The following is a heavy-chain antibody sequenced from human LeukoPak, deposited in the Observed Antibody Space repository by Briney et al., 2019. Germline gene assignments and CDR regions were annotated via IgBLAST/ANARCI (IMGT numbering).Heavy chain of an antibody. CDR2: IYYSGST. CDR1: GSSISSGGYY. CDR3: ARDRGSRASAINQQDDYYYYYYMDV. J-gene: IGHJ6*03. Sequence: PSQTLSLTCTVSGSSISSGGYYWSWIRQHPGKGLEWIGYIYYSGSTYYNPSLKSRVTISVDTSKNQFSLKLSSVTAADTAVYYCARDRGSRASAINQQDDYYYYYYMDVWGKGTTVTVSS. V-gene: IGHV4-31*03. D-gene: IGHD2-2*01.